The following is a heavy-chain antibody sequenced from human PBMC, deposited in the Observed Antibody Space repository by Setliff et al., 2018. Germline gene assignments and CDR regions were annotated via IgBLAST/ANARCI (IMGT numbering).Heavy chain of an antibody. J-gene: IGHJ6*03. CDR1: GDSIISSRYY. CDR3: ARMSGFLYMDV. Sequence: SETLSLTCSVSGDSIISSRYYWGWIRQPPGKGLEWIASIFYSGNTYYKPSLKSRVTISADTSKNQFSLKLKSVTAADTAVYYCARMSGFLYMDVWGKGTTVTVSS. D-gene: IGHD6-25*01. V-gene: IGHV4-39*07. CDR2: IFYSGNT.